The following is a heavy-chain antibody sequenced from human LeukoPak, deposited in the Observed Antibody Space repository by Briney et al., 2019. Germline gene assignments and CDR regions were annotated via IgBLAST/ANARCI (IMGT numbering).Heavy chain of an antibody. Sequence: TSETLSLTCTVSGGSLSSYYWSWIRQPPGKGLEWIGYIYYSGSTNYNPSLKSRVTISVDTSKNQFSLKLSSVTAADTAVYYCAREGSGSWDTFDYWGQGTLVTVSS. V-gene: IGHV4-59*01. J-gene: IGHJ4*02. CDR2: IYYSGST. CDR3: AREGSGSWDTFDY. CDR1: GGSLSSYY. D-gene: IGHD5-18*01.